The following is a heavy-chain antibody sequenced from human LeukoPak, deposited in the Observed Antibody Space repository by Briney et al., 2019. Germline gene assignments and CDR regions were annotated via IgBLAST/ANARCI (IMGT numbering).Heavy chain of an antibody. CDR1: GGSISSYY. V-gene: IGHV4-59*08. CDR3: ARLRWATVWRYFDY. Sequence: SETLSLTCTVSGGSISSYYWSWIRQPPGKGLEWIGYIYYSGSTNLNPSLKSRVTISVDTSKNQFSLKLSSVTAADTAVYYSARLRWATVWRYFDYWGQGTLVTVSS. D-gene: IGHD4-11*01. CDR2: IYYSGST. J-gene: IGHJ4*02.